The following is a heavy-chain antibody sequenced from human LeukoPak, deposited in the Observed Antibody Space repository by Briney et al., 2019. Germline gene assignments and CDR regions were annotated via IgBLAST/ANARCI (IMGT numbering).Heavy chain of an antibody. J-gene: IGHJ3*02. CDR2: VSASGTNT. D-gene: IGHD3-10*01. Sequence: GGSLRLSCAASRFTFSSSAMSWVRQAPGKGLEWVSAVSASGTNTYYADSVKGRFTISRDNSKNTLYMQMNCLRAEDTAVYYCAKDYLGAFDIWGQGTMVTVSS. CDR1: RFTFSSSA. CDR3: AKDYLGAFDI. V-gene: IGHV3-23*01.